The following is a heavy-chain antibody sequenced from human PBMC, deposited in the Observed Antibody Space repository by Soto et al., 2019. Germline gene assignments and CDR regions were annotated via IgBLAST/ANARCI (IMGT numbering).Heavy chain of an antibody. CDR1: GYSFANYW. V-gene: IGHV5-51*01. Sequence: GESLKISCKGSGYSFANYWIGWVRQMPGKGLEWMGIIYPGDSDTRYSPSFQGQVTISADKSISTAYLQWSSLKASDTAMYYCARPREAGKYYYGMDVWRQGTTVPVSS. CDR3: ARPREAGKYYYGMDV. D-gene: IGHD6-19*01. CDR2: IYPGDSDT. J-gene: IGHJ6*02.